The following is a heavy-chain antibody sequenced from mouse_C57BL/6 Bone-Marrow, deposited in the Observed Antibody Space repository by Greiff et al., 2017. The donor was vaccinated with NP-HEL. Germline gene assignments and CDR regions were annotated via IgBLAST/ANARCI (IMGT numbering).Heavy chain of an antibody. Sequence: EVQLQQSGAELVRPGASVKLSCTASGFNITDDYMHWVKQRPEQGLEWIGWIDPENGDTEYATKFQGKATITADTSSNTAYLQLSSLASEDTAVYYCTTDDSDYWGQGTTLTVSS. V-gene: IGHV14-4*01. J-gene: IGHJ2*01. CDR3: TTDDSDY. D-gene: IGHD2-4*01. CDR2: IDPENGDT. CDR1: GFNITDDY.